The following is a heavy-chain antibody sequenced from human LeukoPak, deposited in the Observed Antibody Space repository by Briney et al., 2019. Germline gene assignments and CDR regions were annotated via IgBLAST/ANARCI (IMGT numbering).Heavy chain of an antibody. Sequence: GGSLRLSCAASGFTFSSYWMTWVRQAPGKGLEWVANIKEDGGEGYYVDSVKGRFTVSRDNAKNSLYLQLTSLRAEDTAVYYCARRPPTNRGLDYWGQGTLVTVSS. J-gene: IGHJ4*02. V-gene: IGHV3-7*01. CDR2: IKEDGGEG. D-gene: IGHD7-27*01. CDR1: GFTFSSYW. CDR3: ARRPPTNRGLDY.